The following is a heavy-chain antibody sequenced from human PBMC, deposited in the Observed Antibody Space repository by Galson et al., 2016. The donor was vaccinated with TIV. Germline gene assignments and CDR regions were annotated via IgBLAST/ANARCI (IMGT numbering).Heavy chain of an antibody. V-gene: IGHV1-2*02. D-gene: IGHD4-17*01. CDR1: GYIFTDYY. J-gene: IGHJ6*02. Sequence: SVKVSCKASGYIFTDYYIHWVRQAPGQGLEWLGWINPKSGGAIFAQKFQGRVTLTSDTSISTAYMDLSWLTFDDTAVYYCARDAYGSYYYGMDNWGQGATVTVSS. CDR2: INPKSGGA. CDR3: ARDAYGSYYYGMDN.